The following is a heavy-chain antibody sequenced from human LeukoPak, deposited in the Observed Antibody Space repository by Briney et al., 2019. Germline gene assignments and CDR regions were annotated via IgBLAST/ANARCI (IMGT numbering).Heavy chain of an antibody. V-gene: IGHV3-7*01. D-gene: IGHD3/OR15-3a*01. CDR2: INLDGTEE. J-gene: IGHJ4*02. CDR1: GFVFSTYW. Sequence: GGSLRLSCAASGFVFSTYWMTWVRQAPGKGLEWVANINLDGTEEHYVDSSLKGRFTISRDNAKNSPYLQMTSLRVEDTAVYYCASGRHDFLHWGQGTLVTVSS. CDR3: ASGRHDFLH.